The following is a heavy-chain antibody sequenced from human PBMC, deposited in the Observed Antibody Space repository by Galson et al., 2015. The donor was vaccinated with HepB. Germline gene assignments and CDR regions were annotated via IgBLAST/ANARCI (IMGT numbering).Heavy chain of an antibody. CDR3: ARTSYCSTNSCYFSGTYNFDN. J-gene: IGHJ4*02. D-gene: IGHD2-2*01. CDR2: IYYTGST. V-gene: IGHV4-39*01. CDR1: GGSISSISYY. Sequence: TLSLTCTVSGGSISSISYYWGWIRQAPGKGLEWIGSIYYTGSTYYNPSLKSRVTISVDTSKNQFSLKVSSVTAAETAMYYCARTSYCSTNSCYFSGTYNFDNWGQGTLVTVSS.